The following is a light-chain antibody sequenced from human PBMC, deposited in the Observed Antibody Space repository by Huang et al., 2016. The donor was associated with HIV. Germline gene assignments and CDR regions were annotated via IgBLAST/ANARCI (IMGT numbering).Light chain of an antibody. CDR2: CAS. V-gene: IGKV4-1*01. J-gene: IGKJ1*01. CDR3: HQYYITPQT. Sequence: DIVLTQSPGSLALSLGERAAINCTASQSVLKTSNNKNGLNWYQLKSGQPPKLLIYCASTRESGVPDRFSGIGSGTDFTLTIAGLQAEDVAVYYCHQYYITPQTFGQGTRVEVK. CDR1: QSVLKTSNNKNG.